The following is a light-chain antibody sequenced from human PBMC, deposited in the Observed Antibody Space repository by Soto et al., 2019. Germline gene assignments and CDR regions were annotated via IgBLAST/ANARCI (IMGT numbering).Light chain of an antibody. CDR3: QQRSNWPRT. J-gene: IGKJ1*01. Sequence: EIVLTHSPGTLSLSPVERATLSCRSSQSVSSSYLAWYQQKPGQAPRLLIYDASNRATGIPARFSGSGSGTDFTLTISSLEPEDFAVYYCQQRSNWPRTFGQGTKVDIK. CDR2: DAS. CDR1: QSVSSSY. V-gene: IGKV3-11*01.